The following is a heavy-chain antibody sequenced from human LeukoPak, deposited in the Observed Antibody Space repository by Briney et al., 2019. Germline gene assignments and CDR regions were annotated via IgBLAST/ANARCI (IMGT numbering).Heavy chain of an antibody. D-gene: IGHD3-22*01. J-gene: IGHJ4*02. CDR1: GFTFSGYW. CDR3: ARKGGYSSGYYY. CDR2: IKQEGSEK. Sequence: GGSLRLSCAASGFTFSGYWMTWVREAPGKGLEWGANIKQEGSEKDYVDSVKGRFTISRDNAKNSLYLQMDSLRVEDTAVYYCARKGGYSSGYYYWGQETLVTVSS. V-gene: IGHV3-7*01.